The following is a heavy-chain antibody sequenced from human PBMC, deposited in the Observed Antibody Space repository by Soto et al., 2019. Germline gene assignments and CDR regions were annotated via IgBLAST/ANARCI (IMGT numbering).Heavy chain of an antibody. Sequence: SETLSLTCTVSDGSVSSGSYYWNWIRQPPGKGLEWIGFIYYSGSTHYNPSLQSRVTISVDTSKNEFSLRLSSVTAADTAVYYCARLNGYCISTNCHGYYGMDVWGQGTTVTVSS. D-gene: IGHD2-2*03. V-gene: IGHV4-61*01. J-gene: IGHJ6*02. CDR1: DGSVSSGSYY. CDR2: IYYSGST. CDR3: ARLNGYCISTNCHGYYGMDV.